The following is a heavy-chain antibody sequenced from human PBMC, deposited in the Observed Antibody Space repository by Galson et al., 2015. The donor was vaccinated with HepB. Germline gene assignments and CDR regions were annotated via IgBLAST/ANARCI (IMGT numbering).Heavy chain of an antibody. CDR3: TTDPSGETAADDDP. CDR2: IKSKTDGGTT. CDR1: GFTFSNAW. V-gene: IGHV3-15*01. D-gene: IGHD6-13*01. J-gene: IGHJ5*02. Sequence: SLRLSCAASGFTFSNAWMSWVRQAPGKGLEWVGRIKSKTDGGTTDYAAPVKGRFTISRDDSKNTLYLQMNSLKTEDTAVYYCTTDPSGETAADDDPWGQGTLVTVSS.